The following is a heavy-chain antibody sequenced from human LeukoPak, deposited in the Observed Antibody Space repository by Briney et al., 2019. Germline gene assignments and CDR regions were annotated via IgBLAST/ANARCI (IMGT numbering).Heavy chain of an antibody. D-gene: IGHD4-17*01. Sequence: SETLSLTCTVSGGSISSYYWSWIRQPPGKGLEWIGYIYYSGSTNYNPSLKSRVTISVDTSKNQFSLKLSSVTAADTAVYYCARAIFHGDYVPFGYWGQGTLVTVSS. CDR2: IYYSGST. V-gene: IGHV4-59*01. CDR3: ARAIFHGDYVPFGY. J-gene: IGHJ4*02. CDR1: GGSISSYY.